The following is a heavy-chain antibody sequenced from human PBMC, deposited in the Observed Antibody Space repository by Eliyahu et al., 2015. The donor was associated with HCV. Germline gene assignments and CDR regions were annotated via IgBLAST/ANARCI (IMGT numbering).Heavy chain of an antibody. J-gene: IGHJ3*02. Sequence: QVQLVQSGAEVKKPGASVXVSCKASXYTXTXYGIXWXRQAPGQGLGWMGWISAYNGNTNYAQKLQGRVTMTTDTSTSTAYMELRSLRSDDTAVYYCARLGGGGPVAFDIWGQGTMVTVSS. CDR1: XYTXTXYG. CDR3: ARLGGGGPVAFDI. V-gene: IGHV1-18*01. CDR2: ISAYNGNT. D-gene: IGHD3-16*01.